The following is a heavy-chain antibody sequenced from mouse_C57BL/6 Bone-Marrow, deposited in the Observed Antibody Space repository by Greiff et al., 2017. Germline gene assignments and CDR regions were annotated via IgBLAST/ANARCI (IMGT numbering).Heavy chain of an antibody. CDR2: IWTGGGT. D-gene: IGHD1-1*01. Sequence: VQLVESGPGLVAPSQSLSITCTVSGFSLTSYSISWVRQPPGKGLEWLGVIWTGGGTNYNSALKPRLSISKDNSKSQVFLKMNSLQTDDTARYYCARLYYGSSWGFAYWGQGTLVTVSA. J-gene: IGHJ3*01. CDR1: GFSLTSYS. CDR3: ARLYYGSSWGFAY. V-gene: IGHV2-9-1*01.